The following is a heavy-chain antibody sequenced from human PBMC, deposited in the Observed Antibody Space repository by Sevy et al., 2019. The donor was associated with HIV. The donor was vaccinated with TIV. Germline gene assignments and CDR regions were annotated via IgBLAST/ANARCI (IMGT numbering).Heavy chain of an antibody. D-gene: IGHD4-17*01. V-gene: IGHV3-53*01. CDR3: ARHDYGDKVYWYFDL. Sequence: GGSLRLSCAASGFTVSSNYMSWVRQAPGKGLEWVSVIYSGGSTYYADSVKGRFTISRDNSKNTLYLQMNSLRAEDTAVYYCARHDYGDKVYWYFDLWGRSTLVTVSS. CDR2: IYSGGST. J-gene: IGHJ2*01. CDR1: GFTVSSNY.